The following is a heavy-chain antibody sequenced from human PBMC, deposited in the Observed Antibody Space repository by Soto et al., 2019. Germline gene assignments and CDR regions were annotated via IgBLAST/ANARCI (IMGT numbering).Heavy chain of an antibody. Sequence: QVQLVQSGAEVKKPGSSVKVSCKASGGTFSSYAISWVRQAPGQGLEWMGGIIPIFGTANYAQKFQGRVTITADKSTSTAYMELSSLRSEDTAVYYCARVSHTAYYYDSSGVGRSDPWGQGTLVTVSS. CDR3: ARVSHTAYYYDSSGVGRSDP. D-gene: IGHD3-22*01. CDR2: IIPIFGTA. J-gene: IGHJ5*02. CDR1: GGTFSSYA. V-gene: IGHV1-69*06.